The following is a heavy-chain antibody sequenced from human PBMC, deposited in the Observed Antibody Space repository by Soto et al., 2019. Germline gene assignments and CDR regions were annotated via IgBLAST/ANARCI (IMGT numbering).Heavy chain of an antibody. V-gene: IGHV3-23*01. CDR3: AKVRSGYYYVREYFDY. J-gene: IGHJ4*02. D-gene: IGHD3-22*01. Sequence: GGSLRLSCAASGFTFSSYAMSWVRQAPGKGLEWVSAISGSGGSTYYADSVKGRFTISRDNSKNTLYLQMNSLRAEDTAVYYCAKVRSGYYYVREYFDYWGQGTLVTVSS. CDR2: ISGSGGST. CDR1: GFTFSSYA.